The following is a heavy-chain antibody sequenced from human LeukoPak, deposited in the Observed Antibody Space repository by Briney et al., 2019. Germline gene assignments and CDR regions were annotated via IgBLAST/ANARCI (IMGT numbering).Heavy chain of an antibody. D-gene: IGHD2-2*02. CDR1: GGFSGYH. Sequence: PSETLSVTCTVHGGFSGYHWSWIRQSPGKGLEWIGEITYNGVTNYNPSLKVTISVDTSKSLFSLKLSSVTAADTAVYFCTRSGLTGMRTYPRTPSYYYGKDVWGQGTAVTVSS. V-gene: IGHV4-34*01. CDR3: TRSGLTGMRTYPRTPSYYYGKDV. CDR2: ITYNGVT. J-gene: IGHJ6*02.